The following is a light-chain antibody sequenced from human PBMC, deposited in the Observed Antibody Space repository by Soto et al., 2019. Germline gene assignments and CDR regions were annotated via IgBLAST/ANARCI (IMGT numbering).Light chain of an antibody. Sequence: DIPMTQSPSSVSASVGDRVTITCRASQGISSWFAWYQQKPRKAPKLLLYAASSVQSGVPSSFSGRGSGTDFTRTISSRQPEDFATYDCRQANSFRHTFGPGTKEDI. CDR1: QGISSW. CDR3: RQANSFRHT. CDR2: AAS. J-gene: IGKJ3*01. V-gene: IGKV1D-12*01.